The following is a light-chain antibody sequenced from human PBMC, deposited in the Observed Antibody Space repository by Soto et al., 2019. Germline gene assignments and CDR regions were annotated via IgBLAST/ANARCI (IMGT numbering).Light chain of an antibody. CDR3: QQYYSTPPA. CDR1: QSVLYSSNNKNY. J-gene: IGKJ4*01. CDR2: WAS. V-gene: IGKV4-1*01. Sequence: DIVMTQSPDSLAVSLGERATINCKSSQSVLYSSNNKNYLAWYQQKPGQPPNLLIYWASTRESGVPDRFSGSGSGTDFTLTISSLQTEDVAVYFCQQYYSTPPAFGGGTKVEIK.